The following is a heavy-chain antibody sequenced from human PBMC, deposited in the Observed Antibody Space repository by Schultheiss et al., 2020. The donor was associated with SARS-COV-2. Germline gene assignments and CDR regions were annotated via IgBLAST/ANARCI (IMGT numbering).Heavy chain of an antibody. CDR1: GFTVSSNY. J-gene: IGHJ6*02. CDR3: AKDRRYYDILTGYFQAHNQALESYGMDV. Sequence: GGSLRLSCAASGFTVSSNYMSWVRQAPGKGLEWVSAISGSGGSTYYADSVKGRFTISRDNSKNTLYLQMNSLRAEDTAVYYCAKDRRYYDILTGYFQAHNQALESYGMDVWGQGTTVTVSS. V-gene: IGHV3-23*01. D-gene: IGHD3-9*01. CDR2: ISGSGGST.